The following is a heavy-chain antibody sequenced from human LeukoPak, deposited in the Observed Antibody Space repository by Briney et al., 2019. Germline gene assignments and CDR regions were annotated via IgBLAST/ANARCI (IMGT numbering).Heavy chain of an antibody. CDR2: MNPNSGNT. D-gene: IGHD3-3*01. V-gene: IGHV1-8*03. J-gene: IGHJ4*02. Sequence: ASVKVSCKASGYTFTCYYMHWVRQAPGQGLEWMGWMNPNSGNTGYAQKFQGRVTITRNTSISTAYMELSSLRSEDTAVYYCARGSGFLEWLMTLDYWGQGTLVTVSS. CDR3: ARGSGFLEWLMTLDY. CDR1: GYTFTCYY.